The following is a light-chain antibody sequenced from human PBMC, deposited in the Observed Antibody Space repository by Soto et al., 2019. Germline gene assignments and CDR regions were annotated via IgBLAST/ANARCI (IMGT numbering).Light chain of an antibody. CDR3: QQYGSSPKA. J-gene: IGKJ1*01. V-gene: IGKV3-20*01. CDR2: GAS. CDR1: QSVSSSY. Sequence: EIVLTQSPGTLSLSPGERATLSRRASQSVSSSYLAWYQQKPGQAPRLLIYGASRRATGIPDRFGGSGSGTDFTLTISRLEPEDFAVYYCQQYGSSPKAFGLGTKVESK.